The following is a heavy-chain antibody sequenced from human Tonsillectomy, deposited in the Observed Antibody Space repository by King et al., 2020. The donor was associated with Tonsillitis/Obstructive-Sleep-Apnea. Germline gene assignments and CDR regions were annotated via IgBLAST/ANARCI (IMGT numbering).Heavy chain of an antibody. CDR3: ARVTVVTENYYFDY. Sequence: VQLVESGGGLVQPGGSLRLSCAASGFTFSDHYMDWVRQAPGKGLEWVGRSRNKANSYTTEYAASVKGRFTISRDDSENSLVLQMNSLKTEDTAVYYCARVTVVTENYYFDYWGQGTLVTVSS. CDR2: SRNKANSYTT. V-gene: IGHV3-72*01. D-gene: IGHD4-23*01. CDR1: GFTFSDHY. J-gene: IGHJ4*02.